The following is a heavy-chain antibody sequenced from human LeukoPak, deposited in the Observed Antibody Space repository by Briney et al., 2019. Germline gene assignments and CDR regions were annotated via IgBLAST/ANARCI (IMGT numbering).Heavy chain of an antibody. J-gene: IGHJ5*02. CDR3: ARGQPRVVPAAIRGWFDP. CDR2: IIPIFGTA. Sequence: SVKVSCKASGGTFSSYAISWVRQAPGQGLEWMGGIIPIFGTANYAQKFQGRVTITADESTSTAYMELSSLRSEDTAAYYCARGQPRVVPAAIRGWFDPWGQGTLVTVSS. D-gene: IGHD2-2*01. V-gene: IGHV1-69*13. CDR1: GGTFSSYA.